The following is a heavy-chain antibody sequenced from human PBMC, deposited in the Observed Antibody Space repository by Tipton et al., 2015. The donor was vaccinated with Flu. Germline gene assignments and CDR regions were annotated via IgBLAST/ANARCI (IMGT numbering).Heavy chain of an antibody. Sequence: SLRLSCAASGFTVSGNFMSWVRQAPGKGLEWVSIFYIDGRTYYAASVKGRFTIPRDNSKNTLYLQMNSLRTEDTAVYYCARDLGKVAPSDVWGQGTTVTVSS. D-gene: IGHD6-13*01. CDR3: ARDLGKVAPSDV. V-gene: IGHV3-66*02. CDR1: GFTVSGNF. J-gene: IGHJ6*02. CDR2: FYIDGRT.